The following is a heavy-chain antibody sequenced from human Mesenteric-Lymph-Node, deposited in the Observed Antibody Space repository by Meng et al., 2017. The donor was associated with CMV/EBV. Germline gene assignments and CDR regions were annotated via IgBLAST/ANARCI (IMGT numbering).Heavy chain of an antibody. J-gene: IGHJ6*02. V-gene: IGHV1-69*05. CDR2: IIPIFGTA. D-gene: IGHD3-9*01. Sequence: YAISWVRQAPGQGLEWMGGIIPIFGTANYAQKFQGRVTITTDESTSTAYMELSSLRSEDTAVYYCARGEPGYDILTGYPRGYGMDVWGQGTTVTVSS. CDR1: YA. CDR3: ARGEPGYDILTGYPRGYGMDV.